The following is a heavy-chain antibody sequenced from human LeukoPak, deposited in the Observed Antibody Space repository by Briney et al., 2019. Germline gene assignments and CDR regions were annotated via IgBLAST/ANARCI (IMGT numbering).Heavy chain of an antibody. CDR2: IIPIFDTG. D-gene: IGHD4-11*01. CDR1: GGTFSSYA. CDR3: ASGGPTVTTFVPENYYMDV. V-gene: IGHV1-69*13. J-gene: IGHJ6*03. Sequence: ASVKVSCKASGGTFSSYAISWVRQAPGQGLEWMGGIIPIFDTGNYAQKFQGRVTITADESTSTAYMELSSLRSEDTAVYYCASGGPTVTTFVPENYYMDVWGKGTTVTVSS.